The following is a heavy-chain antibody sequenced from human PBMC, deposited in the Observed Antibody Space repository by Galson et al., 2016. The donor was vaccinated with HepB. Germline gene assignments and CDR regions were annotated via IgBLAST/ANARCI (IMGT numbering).Heavy chain of an antibody. D-gene: IGHD3-16*02. J-gene: IGHJ6*02. CDR1: GFTFRIYS. CDR3: ARVSVSVADLSTNYYYGMDV. Sequence: SLRLSCAASGFTFRIYSMSWVRQAPGKGMEWVSATSSSADSIYYADAVKGRFTISRDNSKNTLYLQMNSLRAEDTAVYYCARVSVSVADLSTNYYYGMDVWGQGTTVTVSS. V-gene: IGHV3-23*01. CDR2: TSSSADSI.